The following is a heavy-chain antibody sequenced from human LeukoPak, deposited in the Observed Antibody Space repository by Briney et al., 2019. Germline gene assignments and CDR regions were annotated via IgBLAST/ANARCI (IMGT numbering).Heavy chain of an antibody. V-gene: IGHV3-48*04. Sequence: GGSLRLSCTASSGYSMNWVRQAPGEGLEGVAYISSASSTIYYADSVEGRFTISRDNAQNSLNLQMNSLRAEDTAVYYCAREGVGYGYFGYMDVWGKGPRSPSP. CDR3: AREGVGYGYFGYMDV. J-gene: IGHJ6*03. CDR1: SGYS. D-gene: IGHD5-18*01. CDR2: ISSASSTI.